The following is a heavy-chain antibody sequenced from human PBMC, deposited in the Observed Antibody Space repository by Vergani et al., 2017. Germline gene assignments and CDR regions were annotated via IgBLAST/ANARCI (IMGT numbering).Heavy chain of an antibody. J-gene: IGHJ5*02. CDR3: ARDYGSGPPQSRRLLYDIGWFDP. V-gene: IGHV3-48*04. CDR1: GFTFSSHS. CDR2: ISSSGSSV. D-gene: IGHD3-10*01. Sequence: EVQLVESGGGLVQPGGSLRLSCAVSGFTFSSHSMNWVRQAPGKGPEWLSYISSSGSSVYYADSVKGRFTISRDNANNLVYLQMSSVRADDTAVYYCARDYGSGPPQSRRLLYDIGWFDPWGQGTLVTVSS.